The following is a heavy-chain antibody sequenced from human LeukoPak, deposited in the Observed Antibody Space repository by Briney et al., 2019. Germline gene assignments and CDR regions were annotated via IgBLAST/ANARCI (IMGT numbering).Heavy chain of an antibody. Sequence: PSATLSLTCTVSGGSISSYYWSWIRQHPGKGLEWIGYIYYSGSTNYNPSLKSRVTISVDTSKNQFSLKLSSVTAADTGMYYCARTDYYDSSGYYSFFDYWGQGTLVTVSS. J-gene: IGHJ4*02. CDR2: IYYSGST. V-gene: IGHV4-59*08. D-gene: IGHD3-22*01. CDR3: ARTDYYDSSGYYSFFDY. CDR1: GGSISSYY.